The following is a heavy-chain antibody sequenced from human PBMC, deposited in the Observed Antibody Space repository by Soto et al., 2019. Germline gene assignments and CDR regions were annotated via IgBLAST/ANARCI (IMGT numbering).Heavy chain of an antibody. J-gene: IGHJ5*02. V-gene: IGHV1-69*13. CDR2: IIPIFGTA. CDR3: ARGAFGMATTGDVA. D-gene: IGHD3-10*01. Sequence: SVKVSCKASGGTFSSYAISWVRQAPGQGLEWMGGIIPIFGTANYAQKFQGRVTITADESTSTAYMELSSLRSEDTAVYYCARGAFGMATTGDVAWGQGTLVTVSS. CDR1: GGTFSSYA.